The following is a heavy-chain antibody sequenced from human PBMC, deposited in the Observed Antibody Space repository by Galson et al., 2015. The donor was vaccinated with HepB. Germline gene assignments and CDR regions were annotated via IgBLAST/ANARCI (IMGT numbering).Heavy chain of an antibody. V-gene: IGHV3-48*01. J-gene: IGHJ4*02. CDR3: ARAKGPYSSSWYELRFDY. Sequence: SLRLSCAASGFTFSSYSMNWVRQAPGKGLEWVSYISSSSSTIYYADSVKGRFTISRDNAKNSLYLQMNSLRAEDTAVYYCARAKGPYSSSWYELRFDYWGQGTLVTVSS. CDR1: GFTFSSYS. D-gene: IGHD6-13*01. CDR2: ISSSSSTI.